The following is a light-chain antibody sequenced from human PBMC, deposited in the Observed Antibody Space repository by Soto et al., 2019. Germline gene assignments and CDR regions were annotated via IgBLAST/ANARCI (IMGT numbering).Light chain of an antibody. V-gene: IGKV3D-20*02. Sequence: IVLKQSPATLSLSPGERATRACRASQSVRSTYLAWYQQKPGQAPRLLIYGASSRATGIPARFSGSGSGTDFTLTISSLEPEDFAVYYCQQRSNWLITFGQGTRLGIK. J-gene: IGKJ5*01. CDR2: GAS. CDR3: QQRSNWLIT. CDR1: QSVRSTY.